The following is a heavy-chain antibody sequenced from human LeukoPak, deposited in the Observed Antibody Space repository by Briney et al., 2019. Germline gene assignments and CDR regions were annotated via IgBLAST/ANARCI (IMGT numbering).Heavy chain of an antibody. D-gene: IGHD3-10*01. V-gene: IGHV3-23*01. CDR1: GFTFSSYA. J-gene: IGHJ4*02. Sequence: PSGGSLRLSCAASGFTFSSYAMSWVRQAPGKGLGWVSAISGSGGSTSYADSVRGRFTISRDNSKNTLYLKMNSLRAEDTAVYYCAKVGLELLWFGELLLFDYWGQGTLVTVSS. CDR3: AKVGLELLWFGELLLFDY. CDR2: ISGSGGST.